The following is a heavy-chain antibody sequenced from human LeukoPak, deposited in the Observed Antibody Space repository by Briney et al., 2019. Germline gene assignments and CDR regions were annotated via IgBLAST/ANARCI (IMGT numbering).Heavy chain of an antibody. CDR2: INHSGST. D-gene: IGHD3-3*01. Sequence: PSETLPLTCAVYGGSFSGYYWSWIRQPPGKRLEWIGEINHSGSTNYNPSLKSRVTISVDTSKNQFSLKLSSVTAADTAVYYCARIRGYYSRYYYYGMDVWGQGTTVTVSS. CDR3: ARIRGYYSRYYYYGMDV. V-gene: IGHV4-34*01. CDR1: GGSFSGYY. J-gene: IGHJ6*02.